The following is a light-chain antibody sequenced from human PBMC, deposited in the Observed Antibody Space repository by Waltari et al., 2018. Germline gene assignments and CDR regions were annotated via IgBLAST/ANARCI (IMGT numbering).Light chain of an antibody. CDR2: DVS. Sequence: QSALTPPASVSGSPGQSITISCTGGSSDVGADNFVSWYQHHPGKAPKIMIYDVSKRPSGISNRFSGSKSGNTASLTISGLQVEDEADYYCSSKTTINTRVFGGGTHLTVL. V-gene: IGLV2-14*03. CDR1: SSDVGADNF. CDR3: SSKTTINTRV. J-gene: IGLJ3*02.